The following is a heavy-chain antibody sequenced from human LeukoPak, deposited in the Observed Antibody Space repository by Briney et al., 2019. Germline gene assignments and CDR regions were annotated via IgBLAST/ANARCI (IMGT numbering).Heavy chain of an antibody. J-gene: IGHJ4*02. CDR1: GYTFTGYY. V-gene: IGHV1-2*02. CDR2: INPNSGGT. CDR3: ARDRAVAGIVSY. D-gene: IGHD6-19*01. Sequence: ASAKVSCKASGYTFTGYYMHWVRQAPGQGLEWMGWINPNSGGTNYAQKFQGRVTMTRDTSISTAYMELSRLRSDDTAVYYCARDRAVAGIVSYWGQGTLVTVSS.